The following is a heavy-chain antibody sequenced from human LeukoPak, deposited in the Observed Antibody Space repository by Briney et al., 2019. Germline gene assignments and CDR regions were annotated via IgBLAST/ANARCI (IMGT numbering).Heavy chain of an antibody. CDR1: GFTFSGHS. CDR2: ITTTSSTT. V-gene: IGHV3-48*01. Sequence: GGSLRLSCAASGFTFSGHSMHWVRQAPGKGLEWISYITTTSSTTYYIDSVEGRFTISRDNARNSLYLQMNSLRADDTAVYYCASGPTPGVAAAADYWGQGTLVTVSS. CDR3: ASGPTPGVAAAADY. J-gene: IGHJ4*02. D-gene: IGHD6-13*01.